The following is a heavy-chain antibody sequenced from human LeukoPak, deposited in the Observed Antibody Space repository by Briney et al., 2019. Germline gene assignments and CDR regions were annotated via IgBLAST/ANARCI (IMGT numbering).Heavy chain of an antibody. J-gene: IGHJ6*02. Sequence: ASVKASCKASGYTFTSYYMHWVRQAPGQGLELMGIINPSGGSTSYAQKFQGRVTMTRDTSTSTAYMELRSLRSDDTAVYYCARVWSYYYYGMDVWGQGTTVTVSS. CDR3: ARVWSYYYYGMDV. CDR2: INPSGGST. V-gene: IGHV1-46*01. CDR1: GYTFTSYY. D-gene: IGHD2-21*01.